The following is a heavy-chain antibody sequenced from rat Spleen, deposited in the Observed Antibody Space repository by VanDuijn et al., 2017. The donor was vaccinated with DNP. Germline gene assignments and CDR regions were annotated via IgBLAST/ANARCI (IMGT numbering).Heavy chain of an antibody. CDR3: AKDGIGTTGDYFDY. CDR2: IHTDGGTT. CDR1: GFTFSSYW. J-gene: IGHJ2*01. V-gene: IGHV5-58*01. D-gene: IGHD1-5*01. Sequence: EVQLVETGGGLVQPGRSLKLSCVASGFTFSSYWMYWIRQAPGKGLEWVASIHTDGGTTYYPDSVKGRFTISRDNAENTVYLQMNSLRSEDTATDYCAKDGIGTTGDYFDYWGQGVMVTVSS.